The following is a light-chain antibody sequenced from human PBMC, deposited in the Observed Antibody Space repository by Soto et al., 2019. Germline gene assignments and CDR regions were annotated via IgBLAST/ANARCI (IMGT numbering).Light chain of an antibody. CDR2: AAS. V-gene: IGKV1-9*01. Sequence: IQLTQSPSSLSASVGDRVTITCRASQDISSSLAWYQQKPGKAPKLLIYAASILQSGVPSRFSGSGFGTDFTLNISSLQAEDFASYFCQQLRSYPSTFGGGTKVEIK. CDR1: QDISSS. CDR3: QQLRSYPST. J-gene: IGKJ4*01.